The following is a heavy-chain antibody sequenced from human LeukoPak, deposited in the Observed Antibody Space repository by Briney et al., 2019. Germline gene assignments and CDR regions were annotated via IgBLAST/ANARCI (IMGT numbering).Heavy chain of an antibody. CDR1: GFTFSSYA. D-gene: IGHD5-18*01. CDR2: ISARGDSP. J-gene: IGHJ4*02. V-gene: IGHV3-23*01. CDR3: AALGYNYGYFDY. Sequence: GGSLRLSCAASGFTFSSYAMSWVRQAPGKGLEWVSGISARGDSPHYADSVKGRFTISRDNAKNSMYLQMNSLRAEDTVVYYCAALGYNYGYFDYWGQGTLVTVSS.